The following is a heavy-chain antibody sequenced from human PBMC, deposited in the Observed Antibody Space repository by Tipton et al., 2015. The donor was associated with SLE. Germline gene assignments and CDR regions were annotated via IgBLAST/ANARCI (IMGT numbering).Heavy chain of an antibody. V-gene: IGHV4-59*01. D-gene: IGHD4-17*01. Sequence: TLSLTCTVSGGPISSYYWSWIRQPPGKGLEWIGYIYYSGSTKYNPSLKSRVTISVDTSKNQFSLKLSSVTAADTAVYYCARERYGDYGVFDYWGQGTLVTVSS. CDR1: GGPISSYY. CDR2: IYYSGST. J-gene: IGHJ4*02. CDR3: ARERYGDYGVFDY.